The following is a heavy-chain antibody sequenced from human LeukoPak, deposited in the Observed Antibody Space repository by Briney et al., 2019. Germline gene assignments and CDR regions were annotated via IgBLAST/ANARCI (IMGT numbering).Heavy chain of an antibody. D-gene: IGHD1-26*01. CDR1: GYTFTSYY. J-gene: IGHJ4*02. CDR2: INPSGGST. CDR3: AKRGYSGTYYDY. Sequence: ASVKVSCKASGYTFTSYYMHWVRQAPGQGLEWMGIINPSGGSTSYAQKFQGRVTMTRDMSTSTVYMELSSLRAEDTAVYYCAKRGYSGTYYDYWGQGTLVTVSS. V-gene: IGHV1-46*01.